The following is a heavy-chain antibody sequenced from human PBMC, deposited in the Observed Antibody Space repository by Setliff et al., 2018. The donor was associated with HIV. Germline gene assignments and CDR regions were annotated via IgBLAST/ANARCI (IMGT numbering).Heavy chain of an antibody. CDR1: GGSFSDYY. V-gene: IGHV4-34*01. CDR2: INHSGTT. CDR3: ARGTRIYYGSGRLYYYGMDV. J-gene: IGHJ6*02. Sequence: ASETLSLTCTVYGGSFSDYYWSWIRQPPGKGLEWIGEINHSGTTIYSPSLKSRVTMSVDTSKNQFSLKLSSVTAADTAVYYCARGTRIYYGSGRLYYYGMDVWGQGTTVTVSS. D-gene: IGHD3-10*01.